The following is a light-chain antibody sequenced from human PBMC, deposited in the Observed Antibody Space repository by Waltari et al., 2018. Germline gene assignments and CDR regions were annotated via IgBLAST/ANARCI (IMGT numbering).Light chain of an antibody. CDR3: NSYTGDRTVV. V-gene: IGLV2-18*02. Sequence: QSALTQPPSVSGSPGQSVTISCTGTSSDIGSYNRVSWYQQPPGTAPKLIIYEVTKPPSGGPDRFSGAKSGNPASLTISGLQAEDEADYYCNSYTGDRTVVFGGGTRLTVL. J-gene: IGLJ2*01. CDR2: EVT. CDR1: SSDIGSYNR.